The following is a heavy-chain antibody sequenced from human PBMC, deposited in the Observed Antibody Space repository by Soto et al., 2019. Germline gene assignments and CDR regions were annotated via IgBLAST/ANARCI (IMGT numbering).Heavy chain of an antibody. D-gene: IGHD3-9*01. CDR1: GFTFSYYW. CDR2: IHSDGSST. Sequence: GGSLRLSCAASGFTFSYYWMHWVRQAPGQGLVWVSRIHSDGSSTTYADSVKGRFTISRDNAKNTLYLQMNSLRAEDTAVYYCARGDRGVFDLRGQGSTVIVSS. J-gene: IGHJ6*02. CDR3: ARGDRGVFDL. V-gene: IGHV3-74*01.